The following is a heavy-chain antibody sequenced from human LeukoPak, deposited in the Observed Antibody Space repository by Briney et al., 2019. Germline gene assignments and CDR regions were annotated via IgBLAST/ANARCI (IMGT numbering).Heavy chain of an antibody. Sequence: ASETLSLTCTVSGGSISSYYWSWIRQPPGKGLEWIGYIYYSGSTYYNPSLKSRVTISVDTSKNQFSLKLSSVTAADTAVYYCARGPDTAMVHFDYWGQGTLVTVSS. CDR2: IYYSGST. D-gene: IGHD5-18*01. V-gene: IGHV4-30-4*08. CDR3: ARGPDTAMVHFDY. CDR1: GGSISSYY. J-gene: IGHJ4*02.